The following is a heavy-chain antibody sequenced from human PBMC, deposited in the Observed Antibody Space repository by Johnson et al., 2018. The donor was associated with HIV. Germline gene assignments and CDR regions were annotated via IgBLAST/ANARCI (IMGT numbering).Heavy chain of an antibody. J-gene: IGHJ3*02. CDR2: ISSTGSSI. V-gene: IGHV3-11*01. D-gene: IGHD3-22*01. Sequence: QVQLVESGGGLVKPGGSLRLSCAASGFTFSDYYMNWIRQAPGKGLEWVSYISSTGSSIKYVDSVKGRFTISRDNPKNSLYLQMNSLRAEDTAVYYCATFPTYYYDSSGPTCAFDIWGQGTMVTVSS. CDR1: GFTFSDYY. CDR3: ATFPTYYYDSSGPTCAFDI.